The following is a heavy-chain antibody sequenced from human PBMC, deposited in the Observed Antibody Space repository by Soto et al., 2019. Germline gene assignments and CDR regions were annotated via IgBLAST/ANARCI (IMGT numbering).Heavy chain of an antibody. J-gene: IGHJ5*02. CDR2: INAGNGNT. CDR1: GYTFTSYA. Sequence: QVQLVQSGAEVKKPGASVKVSCKASGYTFTSYAMHWVLQAPGQRLEWMGWINAGNGNTKYSQKFQGRVTITRDTSASTAYMELSSLRSEDTAVYYCPRGFSGGDADWFYPLGQGTLVTVSS. D-gene: IGHD2-21*02. CDR3: PRGFSGGDADWFYP. V-gene: IGHV1-3*01.